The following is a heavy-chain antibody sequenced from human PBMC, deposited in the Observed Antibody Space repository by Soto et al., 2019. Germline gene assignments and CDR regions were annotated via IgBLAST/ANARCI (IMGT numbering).Heavy chain of an antibody. CDR1: GDSVSKYY. CDR2: IYTTRSP. Sequence: ETLSLTCTVSGDSVSKYYWNWIRQPAGKGLEWIGRIYTTRSPNYNPSLKSRVTMSVDTSKNQFSLKLNLSSVTAADTAVYYCARSPAYGDYANLDTWGQGTLVTVSS. D-gene: IGHD4-17*01. V-gene: IGHV4-4*07. J-gene: IGHJ5*02. CDR3: ARSPAYGDYANLDT.